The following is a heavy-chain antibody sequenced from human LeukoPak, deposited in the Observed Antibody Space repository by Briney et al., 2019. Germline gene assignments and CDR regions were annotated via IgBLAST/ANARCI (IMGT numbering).Heavy chain of an antibody. Sequence: PGGSLRLSCAASGFTCSSYAMHWGRQAPGKGLEYVSAISSNGGSTYYANSVKGRFTISRDNSKNTLYLQMGSLRAEDMAVYYCARSDYGDDNEYFQHWGQGTLVTGSS. J-gene: IGHJ1*01. V-gene: IGHV3-64*01. CDR2: ISSNGGST. D-gene: IGHD4-17*01. CDR1: GFTCSSYA. CDR3: ARSDYGDDNEYFQH.